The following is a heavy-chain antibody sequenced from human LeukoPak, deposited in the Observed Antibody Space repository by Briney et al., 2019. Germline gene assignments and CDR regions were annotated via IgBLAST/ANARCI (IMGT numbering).Heavy chain of an antibody. CDR3: ARISYSGSSFDY. D-gene: IGHD1-26*01. V-gene: IGHV3-23*01. Sequence: GGSLRLSCAPSGFIFSSSAMSWVRQAPGKGLEWVSSISDTGGITYYVDSVKGRFTCSRDNSRNTLYLQMNSLRAEDTAVYYCARISYSGSSFDYWGQGTLVTVSS. J-gene: IGHJ4*02. CDR2: ISDTGGIT. CDR1: GFIFSSSA.